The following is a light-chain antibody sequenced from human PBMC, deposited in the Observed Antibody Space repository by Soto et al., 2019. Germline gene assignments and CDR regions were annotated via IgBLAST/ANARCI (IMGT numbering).Light chain of an antibody. CDR2: VNNDGSH. J-gene: IGLJ3*02. CDR3: QTWGTGIWV. V-gene: IGLV4-69*01. CDR1: SGHSTYA. Sequence: QLVLTQSPAASASLGASVKLTCTLSSGHSTYAIAWHQQQPEKGPRFLLKVNNDGSHSKGDGIPDRFSGSSSGAERYLTISSLQSEDEADYYCQTWGTGIWVFGGGTKLTVL.